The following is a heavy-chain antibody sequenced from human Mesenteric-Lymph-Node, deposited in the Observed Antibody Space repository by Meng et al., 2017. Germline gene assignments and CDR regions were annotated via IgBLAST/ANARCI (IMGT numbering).Heavy chain of an antibody. CDR1: GGSISSSSYY. CDR3: ARGQKGYFDL. J-gene: IGHJ2*01. V-gene: IGHV4-39*07. Sequence: QLQLQESGPGLVKPSETLSLTCTVSGGSISSSSYYWGWIRQPPGKGLEWSGHIYNSGSTYYNPSLKSRITISVDTSKNQFSLKLSSVTAADTAVYYCARGQKGYFDLWGRGTLVTVSS. CDR2: IYNSGST.